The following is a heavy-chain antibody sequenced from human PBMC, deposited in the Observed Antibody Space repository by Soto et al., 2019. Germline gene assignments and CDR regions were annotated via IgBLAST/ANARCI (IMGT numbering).Heavy chain of an antibody. J-gene: IGHJ4*02. Sequence: SVKVSCKASGGTFSSYAISWVRQAPGQGLEWMGGIIPIFGTANYAQKFQGRVTITADESTSTAYMELSSLRSEDTAVYYCARGITYSSSWYPVPYFDYWGQGTLVTVSS. CDR1: GGTFSSYA. CDR2: IIPIFGTA. CDR3: ARGITYSSSWYPVPYFDY. D-gene: IGHD6-13*01. V-gene: IGHV1-69*13.